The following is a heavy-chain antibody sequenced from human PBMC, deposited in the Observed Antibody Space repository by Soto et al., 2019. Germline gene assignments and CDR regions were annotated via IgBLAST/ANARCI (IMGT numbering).Heavy chain of an antibody. J-gene: IGHJ6*02. Sequence: EVQLVESGGGLVQPGGSLGVSCAASGFTFSSYSINWVRQAPGKGLEWVSYISGSSTIYYADSVKGRFTISRDNAKNSLYPQMNSLRDEDTAVYYCARVGLGLFGMDVWGQGTTVTVSS. D-gene: IGHD3-16*01. CDR1: GFTFSSYS. V-gene: IGHV3-48*02. CDR2: ISGSSTI. CDR3: ARVGLGLFGMDV.